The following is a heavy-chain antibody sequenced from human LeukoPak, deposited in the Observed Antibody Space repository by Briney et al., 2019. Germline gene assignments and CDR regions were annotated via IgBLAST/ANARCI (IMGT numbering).Heavy chain of an antibody. Sequence: SVKVSCKASGGTFSSYAISWVRQAPGQGLEWMGRIIPIFGIANYAQKFQGRVTITADKSTSTAYMELSSLRSEDTAVYYCARAITMVRGVIIEDFDYWGQGTLVTVSS. CDR2: IIPIFGIA. V-gene: IGHV1-69*04. J-gene: IGHJ4*02. D-gene: IGHD3-10*01. CDR3: ARAITMVRGVIIEDFDY. CDR1: GGTFSSYA.